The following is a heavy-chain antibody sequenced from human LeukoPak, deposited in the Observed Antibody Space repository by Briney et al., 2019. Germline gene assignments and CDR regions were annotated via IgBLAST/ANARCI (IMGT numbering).Heavy chain of an antibody. CDR3: ARDYLWELRSGAFDI. D-gene: IGHD1-26*01. J-gene: IGHJ3*02. CDR1: GFTFSSFG. Sequence: GRSLRLSCAASGFTFSSFGMHWVRQAPGKGLEWISYISSSGNIYYADSVKGRFTISRDNAKKSLYLHMNGLRAEDTAVYFCARDYLWELRSGAFDIWGQGTLVTVSS. V-gene: IGHV3-21*05. CDR2: ISSSGNI.